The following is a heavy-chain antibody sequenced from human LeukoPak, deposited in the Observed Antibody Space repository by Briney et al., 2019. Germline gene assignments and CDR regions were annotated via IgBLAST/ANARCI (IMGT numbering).Heavy chain of an antibody. CDR2: IIPILGIA. V-gene: IGHV1-69*04. J-gene: IGHJ4*02. CDR1: GGTFSSYA. Sequence: SVKVSCKASGGTFSSYAISWVRQAPGQGLEWMGRIIPILGIANYAQKFQGRVTITADKSTSTASMELSSLRSEDKAVYYCARNYYRVTCFFDYWGQGTLVTVSS. CDR3: ARNYYRVTCFFDY. D-gene: IGHD3-10*01.